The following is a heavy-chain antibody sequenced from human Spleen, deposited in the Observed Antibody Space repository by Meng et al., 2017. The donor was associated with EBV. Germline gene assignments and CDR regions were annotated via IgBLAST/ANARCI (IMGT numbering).Heavy chain of an antibody. CDR2: TNEDGRIT. J-gene: IGHJ4*02. Sequence: VQLVESGGGVVQPGRSLRLSCAASGFTFSNYGMHWVRQTPGKGLEWVSRTNEDGRITNYADSVKGRFTISRDNTKNTLYLQMNSLRAEDTAVYFCSRDLVGSDDDWGQGTLVTVSS. CDR1: GFTFSNYG. V-gene: IGHV3-74*01. D-gene: IGHD6-25*01. CDR3: SRDLVGSDDD.